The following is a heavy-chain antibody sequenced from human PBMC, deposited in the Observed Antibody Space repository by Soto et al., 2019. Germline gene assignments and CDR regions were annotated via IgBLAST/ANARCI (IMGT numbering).Heavy chain of an antibody. CDR3: ASHSFDSSSRADEYYYYYYGMDV. CDR2: IYPGDSDT. J-gene: IGHJ6*02. CDR1: EYSFSSYW. V-gene: IGHV5-51*01. D-gene: IGHD6-6*01. Sequence: PGESLKISCRGSEYSFSSYWIGWVRQMPGKGLEWMGIIYPGDSDTRYSPSFQGQVTISADKSISTAYLQWSSLKASDTAMYYCASHSFDSSSRADEYYYYYYGMDVWGQGTTVTVSS.